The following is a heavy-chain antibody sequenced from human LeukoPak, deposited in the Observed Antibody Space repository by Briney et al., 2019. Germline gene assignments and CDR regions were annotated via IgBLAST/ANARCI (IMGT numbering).Heavy chain of an antibody. V-gene: IGHV4-31*03. Sequence: SQTLSLTCTVSGGSISSGGYYWSWIRQHPGKGLEWIGYIYYSGSTYYNPSLKSRVTISADTSKTQFSLRLSAVTAADTAVYYCARNLWFGEEALGSWGQGTLVTVSS. CDR2: IYYSGST. D-gene: IGHD3-10*01. CDR3: ARNLWFGEEALGS. CDR1: GGSISSGGYY. J-gene: IGHJ5*02.